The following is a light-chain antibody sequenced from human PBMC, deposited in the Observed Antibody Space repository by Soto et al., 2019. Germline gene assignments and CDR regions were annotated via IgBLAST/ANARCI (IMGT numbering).Light chain of an antibody. CDR3: QQYNNWPRT. CDR2: GAS. J-gene: IGKJ1*01. Sequence: EIVMTQSPATLSVSPGERATLYCRASQSVSSNLAWYQQKPGQAPRLLIYGASTRATGIPARFSGSGSGTEFTLNISSLQSEDFAVYYCQQYNNWPRTFGQGTKVEIK. V-gene: IGKV3-15*01. CDR1: QSVSSN.